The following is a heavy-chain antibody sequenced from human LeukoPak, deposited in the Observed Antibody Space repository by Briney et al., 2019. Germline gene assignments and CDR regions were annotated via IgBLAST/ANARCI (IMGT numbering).Heavy chain of an antibody. V-gene: IGHV3-20*04. Sequence: PGGSLRLSCAASGFIFDDYGMSWVRQAPGKGLEWVSGVTWNGGRTGYADSVKGRFTISRDSAKKSLYLQMNSLRAEDTALYYCAREISGGSYRLFDYWGQGTLVTVSS. J-gene: IGHJ4*02. D-gene: IGHD3-16*02. CDR1: GFIFDDYG. CDR2: VTWNGGRT. CDR3: AREISGGSYRLFDY.